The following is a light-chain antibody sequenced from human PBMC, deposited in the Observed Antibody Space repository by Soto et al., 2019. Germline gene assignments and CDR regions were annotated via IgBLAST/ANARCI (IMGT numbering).Light chain of an antibody. CDR2: EVN. CDR1: SSDIGAYNF. Sequence: QSALTQPPSAYGSPGQSVTISCTGASSDIGAYNFVSWYQQHPGKAPKLIIYEVNRRPSGVPDRFSGSKSGNTGSLTVSGLQADDEADYHSSSHAGANNPEVVGGGTKLT. V-gene: IGLV2-8*01. J-gene: IGLJ2*01. CDR3: SSHAGANNPEV.